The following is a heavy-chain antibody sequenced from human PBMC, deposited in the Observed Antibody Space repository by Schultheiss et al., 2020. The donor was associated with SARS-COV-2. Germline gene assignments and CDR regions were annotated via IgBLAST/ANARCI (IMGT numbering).Heavy chain of an antibody. J-gene: IGHJ4*02. CDR2: ISYDGSNK. V-gene: IGHV3-30*03. CDR1: GFTFSSYS. Sequence: GGSLRISCAASGFTFSSYSMNWVRQAPGKGLEWVAVISYDGSNKYYADSVKGRFTISRDDSKNTLYLQMNSLRAEDTAVYYCARDRGYCTNGVCYLFDYWGQGTLVTVSS. D-gene: IGHD2-8*01. CDR3: ARDRGYCTNGVCYLFDY.